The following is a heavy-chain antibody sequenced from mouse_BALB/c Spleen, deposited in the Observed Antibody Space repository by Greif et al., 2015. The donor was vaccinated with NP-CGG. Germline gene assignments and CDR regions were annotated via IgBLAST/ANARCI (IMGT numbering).Heavy chain of an antibody. Sequence: EVQLQQSGAELVKPGASVKLSCTASGFNIKDTYMHWVKQRPEQGLEWIGRIDPANGNTKYDPKFQGKATITADTSSNTAYLQRSSLTSEDTAVYYCARVITGYWYFDVWGAGTTVTVSS. CDR1: GFNIKDTY. D-gene: IGHD2-4*01. J-gene: IGHJ1*01. CDR3: ARVITGYWYFDV. V-gene: IGHV14-3*02. CDR2: IDPANGNT.